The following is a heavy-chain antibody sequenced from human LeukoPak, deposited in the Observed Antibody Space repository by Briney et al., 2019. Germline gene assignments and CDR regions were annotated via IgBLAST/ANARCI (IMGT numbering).Heavy chain of an antibody. CDR3: AREVGAVADADY. V-gene: IGHV1-18*01. CDR2: ISAYNGNT. Sequence: ASVKVSCKASGYTFTSYGISWVRQAPGQGLEWMGWISAYNGNTNYAQKLQGRVTMTTDTSTSTAYVELRSLRSDDTAVYYCAREVGAVADADYWGQGTLVTVSS. D-gene: IGHD6-19*01. CDR1: GYTFTSYG. J-gene: IGHJ4*02.